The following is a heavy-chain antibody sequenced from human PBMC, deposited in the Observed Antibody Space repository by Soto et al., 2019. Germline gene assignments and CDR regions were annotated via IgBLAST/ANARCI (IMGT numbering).Heavy chain of an antibody. Sequence: RLSCVASGFTFGSYSMSWVRQAPGKGLEWVSGFRAGGDDGTTYYADSVKGRFTISRDNSKNTLFLQMNSLRAEDTAIYYCAKKVNSGSGSQYFDYFGQGTLVTVSS. CDR3: AKKVNSGSGSQYFDY. V-gene: IGHV3-23*01. J-gene: IGHJ4*02. D-gene: IGHD3-10*01. CDR2: FRAGGDDGTT. CDR1: GFTFGSYS.